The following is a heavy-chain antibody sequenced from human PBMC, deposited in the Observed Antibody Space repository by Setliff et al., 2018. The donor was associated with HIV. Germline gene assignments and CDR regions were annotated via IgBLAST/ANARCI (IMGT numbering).Heavy chain of an antibody. J-gene: IGHJ2*01. CDR3: ARDRFPQSNIFGAWYFDL. CDR1: RFTFSTYA. Sequence: GGSLRLSCAASRFTFSTYAMHWVRQAPGKGLEWVAIISYDGSNKYYTDSVKGRFTISRDNSKNTLYLQMNSLRAEDTAVYYCARDRFPQSNIFGAWYFDLWGRGTLVTVSS. D-gene: IGHD3-10*02. CDR2: ISYDGSNK. V-gene: IGHV3-30*10.